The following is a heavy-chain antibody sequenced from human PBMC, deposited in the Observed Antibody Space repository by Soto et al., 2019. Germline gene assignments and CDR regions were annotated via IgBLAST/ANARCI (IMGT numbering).Heavy chain of an antibody. CDR2: ISWNSGSI. Sequence: EVQLVESGGGLVQPGRSLRLSCAASGFTFDDYAMHWVRQAPGKGLEWVSGISWNSGSIGYAESVKGRFTISRDNAKNSLYLQMNSLRAEDTALYYCAKEIAVADEDGMDVWGQGTTVTVSS. J-gene: IGHJ6*02. V-gene: IGHV3-9*01. D-gene: IGHD6-19*01. CDR1: GFTFDDYA. CDR3: AKEIAVADEDGMDV.